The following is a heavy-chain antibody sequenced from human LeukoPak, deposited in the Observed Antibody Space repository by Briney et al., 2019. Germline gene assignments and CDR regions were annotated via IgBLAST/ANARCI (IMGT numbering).Heavy chain of an antibody. CDR3: ARGQDYDILTGYLYYYYMDV. D-gene: IGHD3-9*01. V-gene: IGHV3-11*01. Sequence: GGSLRLSCAASGFTFSDYYMSWIRQAPGKGLEWVSYISSSGSTIYYADSVKGRFTTSRDNAKNSLYLQMNSLRAEDTAVYYCARGQDYDILTGYLYYYYMDVWGKGTTVTISS. CDR1: GFTFSDYY. CDR2: ISSSGSTI. J-gene: IGHJ6*03.